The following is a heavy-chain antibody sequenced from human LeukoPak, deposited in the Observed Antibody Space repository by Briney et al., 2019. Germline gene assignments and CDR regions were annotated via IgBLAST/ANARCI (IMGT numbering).Heavy chain of an antibody. Sequence: SGGSLRLSCAASGFTFSSYWMSWVRQAPGKGLEWVANIKQDGSEKYYVDSVKGRFTISRDNAKNSLYLQMNSLRAEDTAVYYRARVPTPDFWSGFNLYYYYYMDVWGKGTTVTVSS. D-gene: IGHD3-3*01. V-gene: IGHV3-7*01. CDR1: GFTFSSYW. CDR2: IKQDGSEK. CDR3: ARVPTPDFWSGFNLYYYYYMDV. J-gene: IGHJ6*03.